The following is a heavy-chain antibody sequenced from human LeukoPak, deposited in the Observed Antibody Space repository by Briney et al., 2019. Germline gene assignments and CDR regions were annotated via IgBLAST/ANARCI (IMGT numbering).Heavy chain of an antibody. CDR1: GFTVSTNY. V-gene: IGHV3-53*01. J-gene: IGHJ3*02. CDR3: ARDSGRFDVFDI. D-gene: IGHD3-10*01. CDR2: IYSDGRT. Sequence: GGSLRLSCAASGFTVSTNYMSWVRQAPGKGLKWVSVIYSDGRTYYADSVKGRFTISRDNSKNTLYLQMNSLRAEDTAVYYCARDSGRFDVFDIWGQGTMVTVSS.